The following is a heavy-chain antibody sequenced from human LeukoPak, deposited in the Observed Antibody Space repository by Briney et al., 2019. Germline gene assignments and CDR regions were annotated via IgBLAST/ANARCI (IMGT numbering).Heavy chain of an antibody. CDR1: GGSISSYY. V-gene: IGHV4-59*01. J-gene: IGHJ4*02. CDR2: IYYSGST. Sequence: SETLSLTCTVSGGSISSYYWSWIRQPPGKGLEWIGYIYYSGSTNYNPSLKSRVTISVDTSENQFSLKLSSVTAADTAVYYCARGQVQQQLDYWGQGTLVTVSS. D-gene: IGHD6-13*01. CDR3: ARGQVQQQLDY.